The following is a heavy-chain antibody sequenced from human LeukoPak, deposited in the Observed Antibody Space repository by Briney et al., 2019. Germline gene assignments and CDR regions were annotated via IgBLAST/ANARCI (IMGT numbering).Heavy chain of an antibody. CDR2: IYYSGST. Sequence: SETLSLTCTVSGGSISSSSYYWGWIRQPPGKGLERIGSIYYSGSTYYNPSLKSRVTISVDTSKNQFSLRLNSVTAADTAVYYCARGTDSSGFYNSYFDPWGQGTLVTVSS. D-gene: IGHD3-22*01. CDR3: ARGTDSSGFYNSYFDP. J-gene: IGHJ5*02. CDR1: GGSISSSSYY. V-gene: IGHV4-39*07.